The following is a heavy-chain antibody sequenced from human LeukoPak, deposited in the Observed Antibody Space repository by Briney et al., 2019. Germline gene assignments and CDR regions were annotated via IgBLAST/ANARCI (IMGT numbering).Heavy chain of an antibody. V-gene: IGHV3-48*04. CDR1: GFTFSSYS. J-gene: IGHJ4*02. Sequence: GGSLRLSCAASGFTFSSYSMNWVRQAPGKGLEWVSYISSSSSTIYYADSVKGRFTISRDNAKNSLYLQMNSLRAEDTAVYYCARMYSSGPRVYFDYWGQGTLVTVSS. CDR3: ARMYSSGPRVYFDY. D-gene: IGHD6-19*01. CDR2: ISSSSSTI.